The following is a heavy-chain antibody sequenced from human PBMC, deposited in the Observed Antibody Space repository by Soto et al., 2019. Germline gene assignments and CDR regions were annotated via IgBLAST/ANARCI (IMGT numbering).Heavy chain of an antibody. Sequence: QVQLVQSGAEVKKPGASVKVSCKASGYTFTSYGISWVRQAPGQGLEWVGWISTYNGKKKFAPELQGRVTMTTDTSTKTVYMELRSLRSDDTAVYYCARDVVGATEFDYWGQGTLVTVSP. D-gene: IGHD1-26*01. J-gene: IGHJ4*02. CDR3: ARDVVGATEFDY. CDR1: GYTFTSYG. CDR2: ISTYNGKK. V-gene: IGHV1-18*01.